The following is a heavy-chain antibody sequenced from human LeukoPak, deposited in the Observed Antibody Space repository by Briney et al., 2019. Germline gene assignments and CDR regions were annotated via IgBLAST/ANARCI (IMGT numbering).Heavy chain of an antibody. V-gene: IGHV4-39*02. CDR2: ISYSGTT. CDR3: ARDCPGSPYDY. J-gene: IGHJ4*02. CDR1: GGSIRVSDTYG. D-gene: IGHD3-10*01. Sequence: KTSETLSLTCTVSGGSIRVSDTYGWAWIRQPPGKGLEWIATISYSGTTYYNPSFKSRVTISIDTSKNQFSLKLSSVTAADTAVYFCARDCPGSPYDYWGQGTLVNVSS.